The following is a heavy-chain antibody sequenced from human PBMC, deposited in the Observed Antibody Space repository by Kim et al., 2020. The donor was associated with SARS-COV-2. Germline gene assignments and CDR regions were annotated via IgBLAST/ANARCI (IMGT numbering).Heavy chain of an antibody. V-gene: IGHV6-1*01. CDR1: GDSVSSNSAA. CDR3: ARAESSGWGAGHPYYYYYGMDV. D-gene: IGHD6-19*01. J-gene: IGHJ6*02. Sequence: SQTLSLTCAISGDSVSSNSAAWNWIRQSPSRGLEWLGRTYYRSKWYNDYAVSVKSRITINPDTSKNQFSLQLNSVTPEDTAVYYCARAESSGWGAGHPYYYYYGMDVWGQGTTVAVSS. CDR2: TYYRSKWYN.